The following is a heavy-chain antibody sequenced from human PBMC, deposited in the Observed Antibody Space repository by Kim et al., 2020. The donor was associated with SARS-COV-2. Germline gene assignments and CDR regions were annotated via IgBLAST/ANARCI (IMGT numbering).Heavy chain of an antibody. J-gene: IGHJ4*02. Sequence: GGSLRLSCAASGFTFSSYGMHWVRQAPGKGLEWVAVISYDGSNKYYADSVKGRFTISRDNSKNTLYLQMNSLRAEDTAVYYCAKGEDRITIFGVVMGGGYAIDYWGQGTLVTVSS. CDR3: AKGEDRITIFGVVMGGGYAIDY. D-gene: IGHD3-3*01. CDR2: ISYDGSNK. CDR1: GFTFSSYG. V-gene: IGHV3-30*18.